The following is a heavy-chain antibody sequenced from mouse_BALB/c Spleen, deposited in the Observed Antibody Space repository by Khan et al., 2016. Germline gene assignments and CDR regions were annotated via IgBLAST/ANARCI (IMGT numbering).Heavy chain of an antibody. V-gene: IGHV14-4*02. CDR3: NACDYNAMDY. Sequence: VQLQQSGAELVRSGASVKLSCTASGFNIKDYYMHWVKQRPEQGLEWIGWIDTENGDTEYATKFQGKATMTADTSSNTAYLQPSSLTSEDTAVYYCNACDYNAMDYWGQGTSVTVSS. CDR2: IDTENGDT. J-gene: IGHJ4*01. CDR1: GFNIKDYY.